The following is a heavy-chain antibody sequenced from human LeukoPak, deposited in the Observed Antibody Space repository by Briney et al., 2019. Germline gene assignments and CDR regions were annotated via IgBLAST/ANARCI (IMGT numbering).Heavy chain of an antibody. CDR3: ARYVDTAMVRGYYYYYYMDV. D-gene: IGHD5-18*01. J-gene: IGHJ6*03. CDR2: ISAYNGNT. V-gene: IGHV1-18*01. Sequence: GASVKVSCKASGYTFTSYGISWVRQAPGQGLEWMGLISAYNGNTNYAQKLQGRVTMTTDTSTSTAYMELRSLRSDDTAVYYCARYVDTAMVRGYYYYYYMDVWGKGTTVTVSS. CDR1: GYTFTSYG.